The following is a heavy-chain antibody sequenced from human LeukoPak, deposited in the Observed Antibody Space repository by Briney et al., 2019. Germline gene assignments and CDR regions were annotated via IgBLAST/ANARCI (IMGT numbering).Heavy chain of an antibody. J-gene: IGHJ5*02. CDR1: GGSFSGYY. CDR3: ARAHYYYGSGSYYKPYNWFDP. Sequence: PSETLSLTCAVYGGSFSGYYWSWIRQPPGKGLEWIGEINHSGSTNYNPSLKSRVTISVDTSKNQFSLKPSSVTAADTAVYYCARAHYYYGSGSYYKPYNWFDPWGQGTLVTVSS. V-gene: IGHV4-34*01. D-gene: IGHD3-10*01. CDR2: INHSGST.